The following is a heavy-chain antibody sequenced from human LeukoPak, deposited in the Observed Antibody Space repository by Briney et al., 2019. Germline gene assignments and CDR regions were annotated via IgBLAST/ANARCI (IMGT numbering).Heavy chain of an antibody. CDR3: ARTAPSYYYGMDV. CDR1: GYTFTSYG. CDR2: ISGYDGNT. V-gene: IGHV1-18*01. D-gene: IGHD5-18*01. J-gene: IGHJ6*02. Sequence: ASVKVSCKASGYTFTSYGISWVRQAPGQGLEWMGWISGYDGNTNYAQKLQGRVTMTTDTSTSTAYMELRSLRSDDTAVYYCARTAPSYYYGMDVWGQGTTVTVSS.